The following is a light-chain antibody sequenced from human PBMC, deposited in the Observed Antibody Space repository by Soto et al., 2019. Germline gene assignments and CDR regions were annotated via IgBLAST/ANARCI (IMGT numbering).Light chain of an antibody. J-gene: IGKJ3*01. CDR2: GAS. CDR1: QSVSSSS. Sequence: EIVLTQSPGTLSLSPGERATLSCRASQSVSSSSLAWYQQKPGQGPRLLIFGASSRATGIPDRFSGSGSGTDFTLTISRLEPEDFAVYYCQQYGSSPQTFGPGTKVDIK. CDR3: QQYGSSPQT. V-gene: IGKV3-20*01.